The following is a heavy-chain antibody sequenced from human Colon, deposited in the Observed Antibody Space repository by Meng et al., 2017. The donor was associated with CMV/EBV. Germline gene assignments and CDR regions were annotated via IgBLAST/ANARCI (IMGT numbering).Heavy chain of an antibody. D-gene: IGHD6-13*01. V-gene: IGHV1-46*01. CDR2: IDPSDVTT. Sequence: GQLVQAGAEGKKPGASVKFSCKASGYTFTSYYIHCVRQAPGQGLEWMGMIDPSDVTTTYAQKFQGRVTMTTDTSTSTVYMELSSLRSEDTAVYYCARGSTHRPYYFDFWGQGTLVTVSS. CDR3: ARGSTHRPYYFDF. J-gene: IGHJ4*02. CDR1: GYTFTSYY.